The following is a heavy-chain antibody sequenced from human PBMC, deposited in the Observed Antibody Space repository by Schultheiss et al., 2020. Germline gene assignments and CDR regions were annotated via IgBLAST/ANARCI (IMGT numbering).Heavy chain of an antibody. CDR2: INHSGST. Sequence: SETLSLTWAVYGGSFSGYYWSWIRQPPGKGLEWIGEINHSGSTNYNPSLKSRVTISVDTSTHQFSLKLSSVTAADTAVYYCARGYRGWQNWFDPWGQGTLVTVSS. CDR3: ARGYRGWQNWFDP. J-gene: IGHJ5*02. V-gene: IGHV4-34*01. CDR1: GGSFSGYY. D-gene: IGHD6-19*01.